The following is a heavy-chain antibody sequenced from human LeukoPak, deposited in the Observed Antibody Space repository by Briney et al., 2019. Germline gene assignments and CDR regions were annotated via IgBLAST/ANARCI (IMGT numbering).Heavy chain of an antibody. CDR2: IKEDANEK. CDR3: AELGITMIGGV. J-gene: IGHJ6*04. V-gene: IGHV3-7*01. Sequence: GGSLRLSCVASGFTFSSHWMSWVRQAPGKGLEWVANIKEDANEKYYVDSVKGRFTISRDNAKNSLYLQMNSLRAEDTAVYYCAELGITMIGGVWGKGTTVTISS. CDR1: GFTFSSHW. D-gene: IGHD3-10*02.